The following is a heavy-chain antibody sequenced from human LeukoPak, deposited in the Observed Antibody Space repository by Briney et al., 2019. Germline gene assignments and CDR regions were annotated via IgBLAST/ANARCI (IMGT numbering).Heavy chain of an antibody. CDR3: ARVGSLRYFDRSYYFDY. D-gene: IGHD3-9*01. CDR1: GFTFSSYE. CDR2: ISSSGSTI. V-gene: IGHV3-48*03. Sequence: GGSLRLPCAASGFTFSSYEMNWVRQAPGKGLEWVSYISSSGSTIYYADSVKGRFTISRDNAKNSLYLQMNSLRAEDTAVYYCARVGSLRYFDRSYYFDYWGQGTLVTASS. J-gene: IGHJ4*02.